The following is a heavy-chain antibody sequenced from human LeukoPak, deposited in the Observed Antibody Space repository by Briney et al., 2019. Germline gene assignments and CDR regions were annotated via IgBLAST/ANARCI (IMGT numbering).Heavy chain of an antibody. Sequence: SGGSLRLSCAASGSTLSRHSMNWVRQAPGKGLEWVPYISSGSSYIYYADSVKGRFTISRDNAENSLYLQMNSLRGEDTAVYYCARGGLNYADASDIWGQGTMVTVSS. J-gene: IGHJ3*02. CDR3: ARGGLNYADASDI. CDR2: ISSGSSYI. CDR1: GSTLSRHS. V-gene: IGHV3-21*01. D-gene: IGHD4-11*01.